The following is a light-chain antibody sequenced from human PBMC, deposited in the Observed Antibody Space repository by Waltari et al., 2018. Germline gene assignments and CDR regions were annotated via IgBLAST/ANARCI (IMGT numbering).Light chain of an antibody. V-gene: IGKV3-15*01. J-gene: IGKJ2*01. CDR3: QQYNNWPPYT. Sequence: EIVMTQSPATLSVSPGERATRSCRASQSVSSNLAWYQQKPGQAPRLLIYDASTRATGIPARFSGSGSGTEFTLTISSLQSEDFAVYYCQQYNNWPPYTFGQGTKLEIK. CDR2: DAS. CDR1: QSVSSN.